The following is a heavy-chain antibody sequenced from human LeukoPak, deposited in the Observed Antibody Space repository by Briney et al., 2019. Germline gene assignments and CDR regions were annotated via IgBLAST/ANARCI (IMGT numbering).Heavy chain of an antibody. Sequence: HAGRSLRLSCVASGITFRSSSMHWVRQAPGKGLEWLAFIRFDGSTKYYADSVKGRFTVSRDNSKSTLYLKMNSLRAEDTAVYYCAQPDFWGQGTLVTVSS. CDR3: AQPDF. V-gene: IGHV3-30*02. CDR2: IRFDGSTK. J-gene: IGHJ4*02. CDR1: GITFRSSS.